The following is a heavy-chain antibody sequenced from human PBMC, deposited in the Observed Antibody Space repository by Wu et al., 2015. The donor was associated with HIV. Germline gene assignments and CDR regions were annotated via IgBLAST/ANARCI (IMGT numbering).Heavy chain of an antibody. J-gene: IGHJ3*02. CDR2: INPSGGST. Sequence: QVQLVQSGAEVKKPGASVKVSCKASGYTFTSYYMHWVRQAPGQGLEWMGIINPSGGSTSYAQKFQGRVTMTRDTSTSTVYMELSSLRSEDTAVYYCARVDCSSTSCYRGGGDAFDIWGQGTMVTVSS. D-gene: IGHD2-2*02. CDR1: GYTFTSYY. V-gene: IGHV1-46*01. CDR3: ARVDCSSTSCYRGGGDAFDI.